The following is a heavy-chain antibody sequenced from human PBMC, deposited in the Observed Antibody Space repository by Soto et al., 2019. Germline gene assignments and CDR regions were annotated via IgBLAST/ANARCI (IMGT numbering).Heavy chain of an antibody. J-gene: IGHJ4*02. CDR2: ISSSSSYI. CDR1: GFTFSSYS. Sequence: GGSLRLSCAASGFTFSSYSMNWVRQAPGKGLEWVSSISSSSSYIYYADSVKGRFTISRDNAKNSLYLQMNSLRAEDTAVYYCARDSGGHSGYDYWGQGTLVTVS. CDR3: ARDSGGHSGYDY. D-gene: IGHD5-12*01. V-gene: IGHV3-21*01.